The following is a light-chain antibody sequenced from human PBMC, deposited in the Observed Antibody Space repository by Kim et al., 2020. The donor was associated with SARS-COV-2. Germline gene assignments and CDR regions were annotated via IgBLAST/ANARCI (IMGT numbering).Light chain of an antibody. V-gene: IGLV3-1*01. Sequence: SVSPGETATISCGGDNMQCKYVCWYQRTAGHSPVLVLYQDNKRPSGIPERFSGSNSGNTATLTISGAQAMDEADYYCQVWDNSLGVFGAGTQLTVL. J-gene: IGLJ2*01. CDR2: QDN. CDR1: NMQCKY. CDR3: QVWDNSLGV.